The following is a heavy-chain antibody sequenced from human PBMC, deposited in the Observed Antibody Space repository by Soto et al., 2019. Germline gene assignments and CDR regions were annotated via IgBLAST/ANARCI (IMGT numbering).Heavy chain of an antibody. CDR1: GFTFSSYW. CDR3: ARDPNSCTNGRCHRAFDV. V-gene: IGHV3-7*01. J-gene: IGHJ3*01. D-gene: IGHD2-8*01. Sequence: EVQLVESGGGLVQPGGSLRLSCVASGFTFSSYWMTWVRQAPGKGLEWVANVKQDGSDEDYVYSVKGRFTISRDNAKNSVYLQMNSLRAEDTAVYYCARDPNSCTNGRCHRAFDVWGQGTMVTVSS. CDR2: VKQDGSDE.